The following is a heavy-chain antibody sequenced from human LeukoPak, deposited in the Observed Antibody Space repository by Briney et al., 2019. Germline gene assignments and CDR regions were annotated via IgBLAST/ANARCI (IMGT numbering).Heavy chain of an antibody. CDR2: ISSSSSYI. D-gene: IGHD2-21*02. J-gene: IGHJ6*02. CDR3: ARDGAYCGGDCYLPDYYYGMDV. V-gene: IGHV3-21*01. CDR1: GFTFSSYS. Sequence: GGSLRLSCAASGFTFSSYSMNWVRQAPGKGLEWVSSISSSSSYIYYADSVKGRFTISRDNAKNSLYLQMNSLRAEDTAVYYCARDGAYCGGDCYLPDYYYGMDVWGQGTTVTVSS.